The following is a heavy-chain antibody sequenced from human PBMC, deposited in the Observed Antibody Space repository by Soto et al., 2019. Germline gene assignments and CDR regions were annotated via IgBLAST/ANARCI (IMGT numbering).Heavy chain of an antibody. D-gene: IGHD3-16*01. CDR2: IYHSGST. Sequence: PSETLSLTCAVSGYSISSGYYWGWIRQPPGKGLEWIGSIYHSGSTYYNPSLKSRVTISVDTSKNQFSLKLSSVTAADTAVYYCARVAEYVWESYGPFFDYWGQGTLVTVSS. V-gene: IGHV4-38-2*01. J-gene: IGHJ4*02. CDR1: GYSISSGYY. CDR3: ARVAEYVWESYGPFFDY.